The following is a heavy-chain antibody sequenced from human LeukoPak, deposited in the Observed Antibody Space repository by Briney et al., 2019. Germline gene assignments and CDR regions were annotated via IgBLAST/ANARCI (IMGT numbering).Heavy chain of an antibody. CDR1: GGSISSGDYH. Sequence: SETLSLTCTVSGGSISSGDYHWSWIRQPPGKGLEWIGYIYYSGSTYYNPSLKSRVTISVDTSKNQFSLKLSSVTAADTAVYYCARDSGDLWFGERINNWFDPWGQGTLVTVSS. J-gene: IGHJ5*02. CDR2: IYYSGST. CDR3: ARDSGDLWFGERINNWFDP. V-gene: IGHV4-30-4*01. D-gene: IGHD3-10*01.